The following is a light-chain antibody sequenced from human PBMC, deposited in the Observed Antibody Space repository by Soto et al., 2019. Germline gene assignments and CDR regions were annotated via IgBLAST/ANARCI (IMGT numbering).Light chain of an antibody. Sequence: EIVMTQSPATLSVSPGERFTLSCSSSQNVTSNLAWYQQKPGQAPRLLIYRASTRATGIPARFSGSGSGTEFTLTISSLQSEDFAAYYCQQYNNWPPATFGQGTKVDIK. CDR3: QQYNNWPPAT. CDR2: RAS. V-gene: IGKV3-15*01. CDR1: QNVTSN. J-gene: IGKJ1*01.